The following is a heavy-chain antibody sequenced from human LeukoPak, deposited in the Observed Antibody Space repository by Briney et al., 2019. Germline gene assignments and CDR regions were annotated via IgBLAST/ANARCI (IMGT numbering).Heavy chain of an antibody. CDR2: IYYSGST. D-gene: IGHD6-19*01. Sequence: GSLRLSCAASGFTFSSYSMNWVRQPPGKGLEWIGSIYYSGSTNYNPSLKSRVTISVDTSNNQFSLKLSSVTAADTAVYYCARFSVAGIDYWGQGTLVTVSS. CDR3: ARFSVAGIDY. J-gene: IGHJ4*02. CDR1: GFTFSSYS. V-gene: IGHV4-59*01.